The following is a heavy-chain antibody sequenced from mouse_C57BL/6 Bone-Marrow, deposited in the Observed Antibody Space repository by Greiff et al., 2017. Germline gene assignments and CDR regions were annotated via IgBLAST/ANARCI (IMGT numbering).Heavy chain of an antibody. CDR3: ARAYRAWFAY. CDR2: IDPSDSET. CDR1: GYTFTSYW. Sequence: QVQLQQPVAELVRPGSSVKLSCTASGYTFTSYWMHWVKQRPIQGLEWIGNIDPSDSETHYTQKFKDKATLTVDKSSSTAYMQLSSLRSEASAVYYCARAYRAWFAYWGQGTLVTVSA. V-gene: IGHV1-52*01. J-gene: IGHJ3*01. D-gene: IGHD2-14*01.